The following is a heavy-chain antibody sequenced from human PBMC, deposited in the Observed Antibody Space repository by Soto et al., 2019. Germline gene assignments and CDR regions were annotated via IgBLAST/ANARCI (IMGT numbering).Heavy chain of an antibody. Sequence: PGGSLRLSCAASGFTFTSYSMNWVRQAPGKGLEWVSYISVSSSTIYYADSVKGRFTISRDNAKNSLYLQMNSLRAEDTAVYCCARGLPDYGDNRFFDYWGQGTLVTVSS. V-gene: IGHV3-48*01. J-gene: IGHJ4*02. CDR1: GFTFTSYS. CDR2: ISVSSSTI. D-gene: IGHD4-17*01. CDR3: ARGLPDYGDNRFFDY.